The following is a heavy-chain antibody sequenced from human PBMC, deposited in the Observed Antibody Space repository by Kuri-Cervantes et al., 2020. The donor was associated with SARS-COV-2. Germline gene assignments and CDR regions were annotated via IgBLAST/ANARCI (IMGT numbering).Heavy chain of an antibody. CDR1: GYTFTSYD. Sequence: ASVKVSCKASGYTFTSYDINWVRQATGQGLEWMGWMNPNSGNTGYAQKFQGRVTITRNTSISTVYMELSSLRSEDAAVYYCARVQSSGYYNYWGQGTLVTVSS. V-gene: IGHV1-8*03. D-gene: IGHD3-22*01. CDR2: MNPNSGNT. CDR3: ARVQSSGYYNY. J-gene: IGHJ4*02.